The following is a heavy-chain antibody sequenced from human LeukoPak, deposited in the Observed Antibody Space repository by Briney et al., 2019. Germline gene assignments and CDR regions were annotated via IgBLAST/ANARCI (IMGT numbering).Heavy chain of an antibody. CDR3: ARHSSASRPNFDY. Sequence: SETLSLTCTVSGGSISGSNYYWGWIRQPPGKGLEWIGSIYYSGTTYYNPSLKSRVTISVDTSKNQFSLEVTSMTAADTAVYYCARHSSASRPNFDYWGQGTLVTVSS. CDR2: IYYSGTT. CDR1: GGSISGSNYY. V-gene: IGHV4-39*01. J-gene: IGHJ4*02. D-gene: IGHD6-6*01.